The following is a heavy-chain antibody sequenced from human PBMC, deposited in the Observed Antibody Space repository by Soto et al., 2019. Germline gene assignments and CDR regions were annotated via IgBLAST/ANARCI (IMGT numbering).Heavy chain of an antibody. D-gene: IGHD3-9*01. V-gene: IGHV3-66*01. CDR3: ARESYDILTGYTDAFDI. Sequence: GGSLRLSCAASGFTVSTNFMTWVRQAPGKGLEWVSVIYSAGSTFYADSVKGRFTITRDNSKNTLYFQLNSLTAADTAVYYCARESYDILTGYTDAFDIWGQGTMVTVSS. CDR1: GFTVSTNF. J-gene: IGHJ3*02. CDR2: IYSAGST.